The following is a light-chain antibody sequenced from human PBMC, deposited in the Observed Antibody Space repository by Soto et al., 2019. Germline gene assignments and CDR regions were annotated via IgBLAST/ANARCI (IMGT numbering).Light chain of an antibody. CDR3: QQCNSYSLLT. Sequence: DIQMTQSPSTLSASVGDRVTITCRASQSISSCLAWYQQKPGKDPKLLIYAASSLESGVPSRFSGSGSGTEFTLTISSLQPDDFATYYCQQCNSYSLLTFGGGTKVEIK. CDR2: AAS. J-gene: IGKJ4*01. V-gene: IGKV1-5*01. CDR1: QSISSC.